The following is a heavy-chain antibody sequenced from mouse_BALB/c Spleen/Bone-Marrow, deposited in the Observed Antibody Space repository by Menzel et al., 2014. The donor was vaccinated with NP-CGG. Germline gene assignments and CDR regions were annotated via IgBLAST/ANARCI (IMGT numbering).Heavy chain of an antibody. D-gene: IGHD4-1*01. CDR2: IRNKANGYTT. CDR3: ARLGRGYFDY. J-gene: IGHJ2*01. Sequence: EVKLQESGGGLVQPGGSLRLSCATSRFTFTDYYMNWVRRPPGKALERSGFIRNKANGYTTEYSASVKGRFTISRDNSQSILYLQMNILRAEDSATYYCARLGRGYFDYWGQGTTLTVSS. V-gene: IGHV7-3*02. CDR1: RFTFTDYY.